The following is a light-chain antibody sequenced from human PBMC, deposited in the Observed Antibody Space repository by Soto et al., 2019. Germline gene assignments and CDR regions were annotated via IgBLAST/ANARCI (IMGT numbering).Light chain of an antibody. V-gene: IGKV1-39*01. J-gene: IGKJ1*01. CDR2: AAS. CDR1: QTISSY. CDR3: QQTYSTPRT. Sequence: DIQMTQSPSSLSASVGDRVTMTCRASQTISSYLNWYQQKPGKAPNLLIYAASSLQSGVPSRFSGSGSGTDFTLTTNSLQPEDFAIYYCQQTYSTPRTFAQGTKVEIK.